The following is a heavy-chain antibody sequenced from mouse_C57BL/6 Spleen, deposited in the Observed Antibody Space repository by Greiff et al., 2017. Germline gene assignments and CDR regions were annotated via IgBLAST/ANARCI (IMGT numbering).Heavy chain of an antibody. J-gene: IGHJ2*01. CDR2: IYPGSGST. CDR1: GYTFTSYW. D-gene: IGHD1-1*01. Sequence: VKLQQPGAELVKPGASVKMSCKASGYTFTSYWITWVKQRPGQGLEWIGDIYPGSGSTNYNEKFKSKATLTVDTSSSTAYMQLSSLTSGDSAVYYCASSCDYYGCIYDFGYWGQGTTLTAAS. V-gene: IGHV1-55*01. CDR3: ASSCDYYGCIYDFGY.